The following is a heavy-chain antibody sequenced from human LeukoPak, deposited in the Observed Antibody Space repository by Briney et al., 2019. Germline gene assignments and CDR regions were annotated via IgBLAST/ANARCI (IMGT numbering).Heavy chain of an antibody. CDR2: IYHSGST. D-gene: IGHD2-2*01. V-gene: IGHV4-30-2*01. J-gene: IGHJ5*02. Sequence: PSETLSLTCTVSGGSISSGGYYWSWIRQPPGKGLEWIGYIYHSGSTYYNPSLKSRVTISVDRSKNQFSLKLSSVTAADTAVYYCAREPCSSTSCSDPWGQGTLVTVSS. CDR1: GGSISSGGYY. CDR3: AREPCSSTSCSDP.